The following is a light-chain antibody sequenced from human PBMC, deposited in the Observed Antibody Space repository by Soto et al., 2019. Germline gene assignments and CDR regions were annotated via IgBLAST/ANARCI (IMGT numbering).Light chain of an antibody. Sequence: EIVLTQSPATLSLSPGERATFSCRASQSVSSYLAWYQQKPRQAPRLLIYDASTRATGIAARFSGSGSRTDFTLTISSLEPEDFAVYYCQQHNNWPPSITFGQGTRLEIK. V-gene: IGKV3-11*01. CDR1: QSVSSY. CDR2: DAS. CDR3: QQHNNWPPSIT. J-gene: IGKJ5*01.